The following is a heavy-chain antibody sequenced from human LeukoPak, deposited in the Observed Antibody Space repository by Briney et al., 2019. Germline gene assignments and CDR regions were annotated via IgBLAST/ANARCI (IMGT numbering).Heavy chain of an antibody. CDR3: ARDIVVVPAAIFYYYGMDV. CDR2: ISSSSSYI. V-gene: IGHV3-21*01. J-gene: IGHJ6*02. Sequence: PGGSLRLSCAASGFTFSSYSMNWVRQAPGKGLEWVSSISSSSSYIYYADSVKGRLTISRDNAKNSLYLQMNSLRAEDTAVYYCARDIVVVPAAIFYYYGMDVWGQGTTVTVSS. CDR1: GFTFSSYS. D-gene: IGHD2-2*01.